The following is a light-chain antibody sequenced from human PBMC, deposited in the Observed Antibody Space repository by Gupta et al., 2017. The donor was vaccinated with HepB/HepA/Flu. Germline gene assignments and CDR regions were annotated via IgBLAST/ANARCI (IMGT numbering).Light chain of an antibody. Sequence: QTVVTQEPSFTVSPGGTVTLTCGLSSGSVSTSYYPRWYQQTPGQAPRTLIYSTNTRSSGVPDRFSGSILGNKAALTISGAQADDESDYYCVLYIGSGIWVSGGGTKLTVL. V-gene: IGLV8-61*01. CDR2: STN. CDR3: VLYIGSGIWV. J-gene: IGLJ3*02. CDR1: SGSVSTSYY.